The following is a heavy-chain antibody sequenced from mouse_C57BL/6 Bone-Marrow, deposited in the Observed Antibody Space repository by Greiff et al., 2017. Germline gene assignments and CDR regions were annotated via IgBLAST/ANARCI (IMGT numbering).Heavy chain of an antibody. CDR3: ARDGYPMDY. CDR2: ISDGGSYT. V-gene: IGHV5-4*01. J-gene: IGHJ4*01. D-gene: IGHD1-2*01. Sequence: EVHLVESGGGLVKPGGSLKLSCAASGFTFSSYAMSWVRQTPEKRLEWVATISDGGSYTYYPDIVKGRFTISRDNAKNNLYLQMSHLKSEDTAMYYCARDGYPMDYWGQGTSVTVSS. CDR1: GFTFSSYA.